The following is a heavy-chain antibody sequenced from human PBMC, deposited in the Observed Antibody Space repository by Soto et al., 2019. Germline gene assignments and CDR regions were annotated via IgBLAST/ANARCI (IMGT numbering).Heavy chain of an antibody. CDR2: IGSSSSTI. V-gene: IGHV3-48*02. Sequence: EVQLVESGGGLVQPGGSLRLSCAASGFTFSNYNMNWVRQAPGKGLEWVSYIGSSSSTIYYADSVKGRFTISRDNAKNSLYLQMNSLRDEDTAVYYCARDWGYCSSTSCYTGYGLDVWGQGTTVTVSS. CDR1: GFTFSNYN. J-gene: IGHJ6*02. CDR3: ARDWGYCSSTSCYTGYGLDV. D-gene: IGHD2-2*02.